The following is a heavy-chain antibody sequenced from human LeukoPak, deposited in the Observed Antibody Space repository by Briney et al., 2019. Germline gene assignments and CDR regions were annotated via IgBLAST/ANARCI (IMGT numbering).Heavy chain of an antibody. Sequence: ASVKVSCKASGYTFTGYYMHWVRQAPGQGLEWMGWINPNSGGTNYAQKFQGRVTMTRDTSISTAYMELSRLRSDDTAVYYCARDATGTTSDLNWFDPWGQGTLVTVSS. J-gene: IGHJ5*02. V-gene: IGHV1-2*02. CDR3: ARDATGTTSDLNWFDP. D-gene: IGHD1-7*01. CDR1: GYTFTGYY. CDR2: INPNSGGT.